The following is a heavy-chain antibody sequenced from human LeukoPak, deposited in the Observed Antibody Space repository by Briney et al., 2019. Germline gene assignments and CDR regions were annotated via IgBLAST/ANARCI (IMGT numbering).Heavy chain of an antibody. D-gene: IGHD6-19*01. CDR2: IIPIFGTA. Sequence: ASVKVSCKASGGTFSSYAISWVRQAPGQGLEWMGGIIPIFGTANYAQKFQGRVTITADKSTSTAYMELSSLRFEDTAVYYCARGPYSSGWPSFDYWGQGTLVTVSS. J-gene: IGHJ4*02. V-gene: IGHV1-69*06. CDR1: GGTFSSYA. CDR3: ARGPYSSGWPSFDY.